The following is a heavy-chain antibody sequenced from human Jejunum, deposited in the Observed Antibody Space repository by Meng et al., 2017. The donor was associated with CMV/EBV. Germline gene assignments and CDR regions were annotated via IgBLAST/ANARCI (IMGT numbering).Heavy chain of an antibody. J-gene: IGHJ3*01. V-gene: IGHV3-48*03. CDR3: AREWGYYNSGDAFDL. CDR1: GFSLSLYE. Sequence: GFSLSLYEIGWVRQAPGKGLEWVSYISDSDGTMYYSDSVQGRFTLSRDDAKNSLYLHMNGLRAEDTAVYYCAREWGYYNSGDAFDLWGQGTMVTVSS. CDR2: ISDSDGTM. D-gene: IGHD3-10*01.